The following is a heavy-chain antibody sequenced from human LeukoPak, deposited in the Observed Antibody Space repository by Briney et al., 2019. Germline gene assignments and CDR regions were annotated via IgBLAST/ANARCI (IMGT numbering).Heavy chain of an antibody. D-gene: IGHD3-10*01. V-gene: IGHV4-34*01. CDR3: ARPGSYGPNDY. CDR2: INHSGST. CDR1: GGSFSGYY. Sequence: PSETLSLTCAVYGGSFSGYYLSWIRQPPGKGLEWIGEINHSGSTNYNPSLKSRVTISVDTSKNQFSLKLSSVTAADTAVYYCARPGSYGPNDYWGQGTLVTVSS. J-gene: IGHJ4*02.